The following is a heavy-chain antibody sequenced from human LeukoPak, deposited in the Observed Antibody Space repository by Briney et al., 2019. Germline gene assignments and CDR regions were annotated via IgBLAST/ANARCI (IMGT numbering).Heavy chain of an antibody. Sequence: SCKASGYTFTSYGISWVRQAPGKGLEWVSAISGSGGSTYYADSVKGRFTISRDNSKNTLYLQMNSLRAEDTAVYYCSKDTLVVVVAASPYYFDSSREGTQLTVSS. CDR1: GYTFTSYG. V-gene: IGHV3-23*01. J-gene: IGHJ4*02. CDR2: ISGSGGST. D-gene: IGHD2-15*01. CDR3: SKDTLVVVVAASPYYFDS.